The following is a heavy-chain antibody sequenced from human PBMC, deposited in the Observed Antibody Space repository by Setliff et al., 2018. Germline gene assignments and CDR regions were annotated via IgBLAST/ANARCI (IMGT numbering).Heavy chain of an antibody. J-gene: IGHJ4*02. CDR2: IYYSGST. CDR3: ARERMYYSFWSGYSDY. CDR1: GGSISSSSYY. Sequence: KPSETLSLTCTVSGGSISSSSYYWGWIRQPPGKGLEWIGSIYYSGSTYYNPSLKSRVTISVDTSKNQFSLKLSSVTAAGTAVYYCARERMYYSFWSGYSDYWGQGTLVTVSS. V-gene: IGHV4-39*07. D-gene: IGHD3-3*01.